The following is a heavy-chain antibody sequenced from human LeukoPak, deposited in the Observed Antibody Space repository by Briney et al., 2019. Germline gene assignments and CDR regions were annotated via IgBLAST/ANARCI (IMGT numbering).Heavy chain of an antibody. J-gene: IGHJ4*02. D-gene: IGHD5-12*01. V-gene: IGHV1-2*02. Sequence: EASVKVSCKASGYTFTGYYMHWVRQAPGQGLEWMGWINPNSGGTNYAQKFQGRVTMTRDTSISTAYMELSRLRSDDTAVYYCARGIPLEVGYGTPTTPDYWGQGTLVTVSS. CDR3: ARGIPLEVGYGTPTTPDY. CDR2: INPNSGGT. CDR1: GYTFTGYY.